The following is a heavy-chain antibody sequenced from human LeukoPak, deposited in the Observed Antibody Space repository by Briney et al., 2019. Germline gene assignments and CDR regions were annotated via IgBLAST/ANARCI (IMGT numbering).Heavy chain of an antibody. CDR3: ANLPLSSGWTYSDY. CDR1: GFTFSSHW. J-gene: IGHJ4*02. D-gene: IGHD6-19*01. V-gene: IGHV3-74*01. Sequence: GGSLRLSCAASGFTFSSHWMHWVRQAPGKGLVCVARIKSDGTYRDYGDSVKGRFTISRDNSKNTLYLQMNSLRAEDTAVYYCANLPLSSGWTYSDYWGQGTLVTVSS. CDR2: IKSDGTYR.